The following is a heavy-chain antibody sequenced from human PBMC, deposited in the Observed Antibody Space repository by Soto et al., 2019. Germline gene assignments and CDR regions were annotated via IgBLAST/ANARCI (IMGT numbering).Heavy chain of an antibody. V-gene: IGHV1-69*13. CDR3: ARDLLGYCSGGSCYPFDY. CDR2: IIPIFGTA. D-gene: IGHD2-15*01. J-gene: IGHJ4*02. CDR1: GGTFRSYA. Sequence: SVKVSCKASGGTFRSYAISWVRQAPGQGLEWMGGIIPIFGTANYAQKFQGRVTITADESTSTAYMELSSLRSEDTAVYYCARDLLGYCSGGSCYPFDYWGQGTLVTVSS.